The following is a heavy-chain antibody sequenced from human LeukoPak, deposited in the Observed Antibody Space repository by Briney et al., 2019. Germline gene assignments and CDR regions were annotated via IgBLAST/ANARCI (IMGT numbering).Heavy chain of an antibody. CDR3: AKDSSSGYDYYFDY. Sequence: PGGSLRLPCAASGFTFSSYGMHWVRQAPGKGLEWVAFIRYDGSNKYYADSVKGRFTISRDNSKNTLYLQMNSLRAEDTAVYYCAKDSSSGYDYYFDYWGQGTLVTVSS. V-gene: IGHV3-30*02. J-gene: IGHJ4*02. CDR1: GFTFSSYG. CDR2: IRYDGSNK. D-gene: IGHD5-12*01.